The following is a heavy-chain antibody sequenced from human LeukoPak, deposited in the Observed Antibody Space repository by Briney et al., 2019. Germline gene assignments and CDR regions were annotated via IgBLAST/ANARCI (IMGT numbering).Heavy chain of an antibody. CDR2: IYTSGST. Sequence: SETLSLTCTVSGGSISSYYWSWIRQPAGKGLEWIGRIYTSGSTNYNPSLKSRVTMSVDTSKNQFPLKLSSVTAADTAVYYCARDRLIQLSSLTYYYYMDVWGKGTTVTISS. J-gene: IGHJ6*03. CDR1: GGSISSYY. CDR3: ARDRLIQLSSLTYYYYMDV. V-gene: IGHV4-4*07. D-gene: IGHD1-1*01.